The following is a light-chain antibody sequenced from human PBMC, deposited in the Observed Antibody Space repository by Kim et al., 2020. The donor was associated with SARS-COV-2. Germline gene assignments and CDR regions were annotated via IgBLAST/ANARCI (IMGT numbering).Light chain of an antibody. CDR3: CSYAGSYSWV. J-gene: IGLJ3*02. Sequence: GKSVTISCAGTSSEVGGYNYVSWYQQHPGKVPKLLIFDVSRRPSGIPDRFSGSKSGNTASLTISGLQAEDETDYYCCSYAGSYSWVFGGGTQLTVL. CDR1: SSEVGGYNY. CDR2: DVS. V-gene: IGLV2-11*01.